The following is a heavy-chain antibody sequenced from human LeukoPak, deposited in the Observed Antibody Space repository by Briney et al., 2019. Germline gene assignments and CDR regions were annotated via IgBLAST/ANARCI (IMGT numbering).Heavy chain of an antibody. CDR1: GFTFSSYW. Sequence: GGSLRLSCAASGFTFSSYWMHWVRHAPGKGLEWVSAISGSGGSTYYADSVKGRFTISRDNSKNTLYLQMNSLRAEDTAVYYCAGDYYYYGMDVWGQGTTVTVSS. CDR3: AGDYYYYGMDV. CDR2: ISGSGGST. J-gene: IGHJ6*02. V-gene: IGHV3-23*01.